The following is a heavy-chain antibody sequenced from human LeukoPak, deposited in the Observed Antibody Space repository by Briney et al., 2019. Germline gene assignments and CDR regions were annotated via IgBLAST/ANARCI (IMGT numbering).Heavy chain of an antibody. J-gene: IGHJ3*02. D-gene: IGHD3-22*01. CDR3: ASGAHYYDSSGYSFRDAFDI. CDR2: IIPIFGTA. V-gene: IGHV1-69*06. CDR1: GGTFSSYA. Sequence: ASVKVSCKASGGTFSSYAISWVRQAPGQGLEWMGGIIPIFGTANYAQKFQGRVTITADKSTSTAYMELSSLRSEDTAVYYCASGAHYYDSSGYSFRDAFDIWGQGTMVTVSS.